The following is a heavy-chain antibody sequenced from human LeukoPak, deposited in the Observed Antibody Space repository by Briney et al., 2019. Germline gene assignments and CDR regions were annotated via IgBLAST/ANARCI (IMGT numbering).Heavy chain of an antibody. CDR1: GFTFSSYG. D-gene: IGHD7-27*01. Sequence: GSLRLSCAAPGFTFSSYGMHWVRQAPGKGLEWVAFIRYDGSNKYYADSVKGRFTISRDNSKNTLYLQMNSLRAEDTAVYYCAKDSRVTGDAFDIWGQGTMVTVSS. V-gene: IGHV3-30*02. J-gene: IGHJ3*02. CDR2: IRYDGSNK. CDR3: AKDSRVTGDAFDI.